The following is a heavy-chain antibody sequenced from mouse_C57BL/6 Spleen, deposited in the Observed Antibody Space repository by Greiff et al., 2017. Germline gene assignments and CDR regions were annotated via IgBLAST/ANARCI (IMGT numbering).Heavy chain of an antibody. J-gene: IGHJ1*03. CDR2: IDPENGDT. D-gene: IGHD2-5*01. V-gene: IGHV14-4*01. CDR1: GFNIKDDY. Sequence: EVQLQQSGAELVRPGASVKLSCTASGFNIKDDYMHWVKQRPEQGLEWIGWIDPENGDTEYSSKFQGKATITADTSSNTAYLQLSSLTSEDTAVYYCTSSYSNSHRYFDVWGTGTTVTVSS. CDR3: TSSYSNSHRYFDV.